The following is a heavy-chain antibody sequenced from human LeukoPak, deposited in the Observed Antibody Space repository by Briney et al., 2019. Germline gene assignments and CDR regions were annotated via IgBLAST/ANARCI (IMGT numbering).Heavy chain of an antibody. V-gene: IGHV3-23*01. D-gene: IGHD1-26*01. CDR3: AKLREWELPDLFDY. J-gene: IGHJ4*02. Sequence: TGGSLRLSCAASGFTFSTYGMSWVRQAPGKGLEWVSGISGSGGGSRFYTDSVKGRFTISRDNSKNTLYLQMNSLRAEDTAVYSCAKLREWELPDLFDYWGQGTLVTVSS. CDR2: ISGSGGGSR. CDR1: GFTFSTYG.